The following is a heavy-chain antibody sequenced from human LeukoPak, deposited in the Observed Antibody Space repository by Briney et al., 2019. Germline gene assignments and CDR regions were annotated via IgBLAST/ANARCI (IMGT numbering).Heavy chain of an antibody. J-gene: IGHJ4*02. CDR3: ARGPLTTVTSPFDY. Sequence: SETLSLTCAVYGGSFSGYYWSWIRRPPGKGLEWIGEINHSGSTNYNPSLKSRVTISVDTSKNQFSLKLSSVTAADTAVYYCARGPLTTVTSPFDYWGQGTLVTVSS. CDR1: GGSFSGYY. V-gene: IGHV4-34*01. CDR2: INHSGST. D-gene: IGHD4-17*01.